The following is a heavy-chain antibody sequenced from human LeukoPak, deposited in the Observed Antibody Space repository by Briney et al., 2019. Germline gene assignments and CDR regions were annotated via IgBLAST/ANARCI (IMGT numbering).Heavy chain of an antibody. J-gene: IGHJ4*02. CDR1: GASISSYY. D-gene: IGHD1-14*01. V-gene: IGHV4-59*01. CDR3: ARADMNLYFFEY. Sequence: SETLSLTCTVSGASISSYYWSWIRQPPGKGLEWIGYIYYSGGTNYNPSLKSRVTISVDTSKNQFSLKLSSVTAADTAVYYCARADMNLYFFEYWGQGALVTVSS. CDR2: IYYSGGT.